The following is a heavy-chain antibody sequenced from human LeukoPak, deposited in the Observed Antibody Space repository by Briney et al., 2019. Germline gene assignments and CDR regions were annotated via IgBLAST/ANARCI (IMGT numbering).Heavy chain of an antibody. J-gene: IGHJ4*02. D-gene: IGHD1-26*01. CDR3: ASLLSGSNQINDY. V-gene: IGHV3-30*03. Sequence: PGRSLRLSCAASGFTFSSYGMHWVRQAPGKGLEWVAVISYDGSNKYYADSVKGRFTISRDNAKNSLYLQMNSLRAEDTAVYYCASLLSGSNQINDYWGQGTLVTVSS. CDR2: ISYDGSNK. CDR1: GFTFSSYG.